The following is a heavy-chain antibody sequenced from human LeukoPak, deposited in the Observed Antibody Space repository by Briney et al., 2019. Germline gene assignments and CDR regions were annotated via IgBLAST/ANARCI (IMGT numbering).Heavy chain of an antibody. J-gene: IGHJ4*02. CDR2: ISWNSRSI. D-gene: IGHD1-1*01. V-gene: IGHV3-9*03. Sequence: SGGSLRLSCATSGFTFNDYAMYWVRQAPGKGLEWVSGISWNSRSIAYADSVKGRFTISSDNSKNTLYLQMNSLRAEDMAVYYCVKRWTGTTIGQQDYWGQGTLVTVSS. CDR3: VKRWTGTTIGQQDY. CDR1: GFTFNDYA.